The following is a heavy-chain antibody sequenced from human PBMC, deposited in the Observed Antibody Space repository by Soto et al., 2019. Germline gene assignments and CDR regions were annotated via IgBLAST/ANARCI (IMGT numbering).Heavy chain of an antibody. V-gene: IGHV3-30*18. D-gene: IGHD6-6*01. J-gene: IGHJ6*02. CDR3: AKGGRRTYYYYYGMDV. CDR2: LSYDGNNQ. CDR1: GGTFSGYG. Sequence: PWLPLRLSRGASGGTFSGYGVHCVLQNPGKGLEWVPVLSYDGNNQYYADSVKGRFTISRDNSKNTLYLQINSLRAEDTAVSYCAKGGRRTYYYYYGMDVWAQAPTVSLSS.